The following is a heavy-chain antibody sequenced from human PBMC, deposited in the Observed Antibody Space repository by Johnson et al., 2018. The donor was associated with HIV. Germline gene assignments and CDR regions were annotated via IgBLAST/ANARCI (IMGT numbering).Heavy chain of an antibody. V-gene: IGHV3-23*04. CDR2: ISGSGGST. D-gene: IGHD3-9*01. Sequence: VQLVESGGSVERPGGSLRLSCVASGFTFDDFGMSWVRQAPGKGLELVSAISGSGGSTYYADSVKGRFTISRDNSKNKMYLQMNSLRAEDTALYYCARQKRYWRNAFDIWGQGTIVTVSS. CDR1: GFTFDDFG. J-gene: IGHJ3*02. CDR3: ARQKRYWRNAFDI.